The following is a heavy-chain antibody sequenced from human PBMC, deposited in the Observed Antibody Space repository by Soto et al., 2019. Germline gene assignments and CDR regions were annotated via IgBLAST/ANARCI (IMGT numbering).Heavy chain of an antibody. CDR3: ARGRYSSSWSVFRWFDP. V-gene: IGHV4-34*01. D-gene: IGHD6-13*01. Sequence: QVQLQQWGAGLLKPSETLSLTCAVYGGSFSGYYWSWIRQPPGKGLEWIGEINHSGSTNYNPSLKSRVTISVDTSKNQSSLKRRSVTAADTAVYYCARGRYSSSWSVFRWFDPWGQGTLVTVSS. CDR1: GGSFSGYY. J-gene: IGHJ5*02. CDR2: INHSGST.